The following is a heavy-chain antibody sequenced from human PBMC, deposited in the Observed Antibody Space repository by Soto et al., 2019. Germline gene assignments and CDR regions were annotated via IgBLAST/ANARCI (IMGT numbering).Heavy chain of an antibody. CDR1: GGSISSYY. J-gene: IGHJ5*02. CDR3: ARDISGGYNWFDP. D-gene: IGHD5-12*01. V-gene: IGHV4-59*01. Sequence: SETLSLTCTVSGGSISSYYWNWIRQPPGKGLEWIGSIYYSGSTNYNPSLKSRVTKSVDTSKNQFSLKLSSVTAADTAVYYCARDISGGYNWFDPWGQGTLVTVSS. CDR2: IYYSGST.